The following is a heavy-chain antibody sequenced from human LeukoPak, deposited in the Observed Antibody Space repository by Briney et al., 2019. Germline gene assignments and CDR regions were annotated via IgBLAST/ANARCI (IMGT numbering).Heavy chain of an antibody. CDR1: GGSISSYY. J-gene: IGHJ5*02. CDR2: INHSGST. Sequence: SETLSLTCTVSGGSISSYYWSWIRQPPGKGLEWIGEINHSGSTNYNPSLKSRVTISVDTSKNQFSLKLSSVTAADTAVYYCARVSRGSSWYVPGWFDPWGQGTLVTVSS. CDR3: ARVSRGSSWYVPGWFDP. D-gene: IGHD6-13*01. V-gene: IGHV4-34*01.